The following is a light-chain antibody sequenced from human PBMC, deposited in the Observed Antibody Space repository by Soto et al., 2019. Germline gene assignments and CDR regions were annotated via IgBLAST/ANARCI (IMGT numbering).Light chain of an antibody. J-gene: IGKJ2*01. Sequence: DIQITQSPSSLSASVGDRVTITCRASQSIERYLNWYQQKSGKAPKFLMYATSHLQSGVPSRFSGSGSGTEFTLTISGLQPEDFGSYYCQQTYTVPYTFGQGTKLEIE. CDR1: QSIERY. CDR3: QQTYTVPYT. V-gene: IGKV1-39*01. CDR2: ATS.